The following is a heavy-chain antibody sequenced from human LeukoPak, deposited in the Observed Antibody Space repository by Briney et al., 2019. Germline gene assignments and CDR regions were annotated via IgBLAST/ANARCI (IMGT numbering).Heavy chain of an antibody. Sequence: GGSLRLSCAASGFTVSSNYMSWVRQAPGKGLEGVSVIYSGGSTYYADSVKGRFTISRDNSKNTLYLQMNSLRAGDTAVYYCARVHYYDGMDVWGQGTTVTVSS. CDR3: ARVHYYDGMDV. CDR1: GFTVSSNY. V-gene: IGHV3-53*01. J-gene: IGHJ6*02. CDR2: IYSGGST.